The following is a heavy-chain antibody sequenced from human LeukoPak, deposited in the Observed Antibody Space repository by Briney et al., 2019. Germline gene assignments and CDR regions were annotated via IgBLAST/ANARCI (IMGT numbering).Heavy chain of an antibody. D-gene: IGHD2-21*02. J-gene: IGHJ4*02. CDR1: GFTFSSYA. CDR2: ISYDGINK. V-gene: IGHV3-30-3*01. Sequence: GGSLRLSCAASGFTFSSYAMHWVRQAPGKGLEWVAFISYDGINKYYADSVKGRFTISRDKSKNTLYLQMNSLRAEDTAVYYCARAYCGADCYYDFDYWGQGTLVTVSS. CDR3: ARAYCGADCYYDFDY.